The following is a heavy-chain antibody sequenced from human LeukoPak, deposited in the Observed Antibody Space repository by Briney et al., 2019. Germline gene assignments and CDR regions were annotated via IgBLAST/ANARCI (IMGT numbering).Heavy chain of an antibody. J-gene: IGHJ4*02. CDR3: AGYCSSTSCYPGFDY. Sequence: SETLSLTCTVSGGSISSYYWGWIRQPPGKGLEWIGYINYSGNTNHNPSLKSRVTISVDTSKNQFSLKLSSVTAADTAVYYCAGYCSSTSCYPGFDYWGQGTLVTVSS. CDR1: GGSISSYY. CDR2: INYSGNT. D-gene: IGHD2-2*01. V-gene: IGHV4-59*08.